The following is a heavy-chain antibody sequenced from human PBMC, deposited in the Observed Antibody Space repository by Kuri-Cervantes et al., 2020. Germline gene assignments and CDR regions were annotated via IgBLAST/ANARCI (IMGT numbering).Heavy chain of an antibody. J-gene: IGHJ6*03. CDR2: IYYSGST. CDR3: ARAGFSFVRPYYYYMDV. Sequence: ESLKISCTVSGGSVRSGSYYWSWIRQPPGKGLEWIGYIYYSGSTNYNPSLKSRVTISVDTSKNQFSLKLSSVTAADTAVYYCARAGFSFVRPYYYYMDVWGKGTTVTVSS. CDR1: GGSVRSGSYY. V-gene: IGHV4-61*01. D-gene: IGHD1-1*01.